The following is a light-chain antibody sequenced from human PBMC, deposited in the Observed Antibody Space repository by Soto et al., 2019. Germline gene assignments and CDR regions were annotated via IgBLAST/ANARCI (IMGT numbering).Light chain of an antibody. CDR1: SSNIGLNT. Sequence: QSVLTQPPSASGTPGQRVTISCSGSSSNIGLNTVTWYQHLPRAAPKLLIYTNDQRPSGVPDRFSASKSGTAASLAISGLQSEDEADYYCVAWDDSLNGYVFGTGTKLTV. CDR3: VAWDDSLNGYV. V-gene: IGLV1-44*01. CDR2: TND. J-gene: IGLJ1*01.